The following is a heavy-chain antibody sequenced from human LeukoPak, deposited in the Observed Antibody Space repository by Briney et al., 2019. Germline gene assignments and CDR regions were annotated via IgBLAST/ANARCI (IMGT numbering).Heavy chain of an antibody. J-gene: IGHJ6*02. CDR2: ISSSSSYI. V-gene: IGHV3-21*01. CDR1: GFTFSSYS. CDR3: ASYCSSTSCYPYYYYGMDV. D-gene: IGHD2-2*01. Sequence: GGSLRLSCAASGFTFSSYSMNWVRQAPGKGLEWVSSISSSSSYIYYADSVKGRFTISRDNAKNSLYLQMNSLRAEDTAVYYCASYCSSTSCYPYYYYGMDVWGQGTTVTVSS.